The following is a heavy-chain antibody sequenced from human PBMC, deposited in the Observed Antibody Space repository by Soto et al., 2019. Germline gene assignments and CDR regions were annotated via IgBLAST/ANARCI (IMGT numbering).Heavy chain of an antibody. V-gene: IGHV2-5*02. J-gene: IGHJ4*02. CDR2: IYWDDDK. D-gene: IGHD3-22*01. CDR3: AHSGFDDSSGYYLHY. Sequence: QITLKESGPTLVKPTQTLTLTCTFSGFTLSTSGVGMGRIRQPPGKALEWVALIYWDDDKRYSPSLKSRLTITKDTTKNQVVLTMTNMDPVDTATYYCAHSGFDDSSGYYLHYLGQGTLVTVSS. CDR1: GFTLSTSGVG.